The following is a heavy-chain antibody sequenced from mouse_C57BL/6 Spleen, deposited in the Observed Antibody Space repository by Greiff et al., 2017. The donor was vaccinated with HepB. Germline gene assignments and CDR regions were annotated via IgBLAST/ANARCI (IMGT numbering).Heavy chain of an antibody. V-gene: IGHV1-53*01. D-gene: IGHD3-2*02. CDR1: GYTFTSYW. Sequence: QVQLKQPGTELVKPGASVKLSCKASGYTFTSYWMHWVKQRPGQGLEWIGNINPSNGGTNYNEKFKSKATLTVDKSSSTAYMQLSSLTSEDSAVYYCAREGSRRRGPWFADWGKGTLVTVSA. J-gene: IGHJ3*01. CDR3: AREGSRRRGPWFAD. CDR2: INPSNGGT.